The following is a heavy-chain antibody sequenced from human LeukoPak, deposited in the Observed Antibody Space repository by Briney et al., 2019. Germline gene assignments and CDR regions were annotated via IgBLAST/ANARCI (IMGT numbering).Heavy chain of an antibody. CDR2: ISAYNGNT. CDR3: AGVYHGVVAATHDY. Sequence: GASVKVSCKASGYTFTSYGISWVRQAPGQGLEWMGWISAYNGNTNYAQKLQGRVTMTTDTSTSTAYMELRSLRSDDTAVYYCAGVYHGVVAATHDYWGQGTLVTVSS. D-gene: IGHD2-15*01. V-gene: IGHV1-18*01. CDR1: GYTFTSYG. J-gene: IGHJ4*02.